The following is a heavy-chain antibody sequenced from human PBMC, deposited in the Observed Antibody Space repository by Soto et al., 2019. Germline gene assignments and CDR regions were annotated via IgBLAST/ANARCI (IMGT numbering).Heavy chain of an antibody. CDR2: ISAYNGNT. J-gene: IGHJ6*03. CDR1: GYTFTSYG. CDR3: TREQGITSCQQECNYYCHYRQG. Sequence: GASVKVSCKASGYTFTSYGISWVRQAPGQGLEWMGWISAYNGNTNYAQKLQGRATMTTDTSTSTAYMELRSLKYDDTAVYYCTREQGITSCQQECNYYCHYRQGWDQGTTVTISS. V-gene: IGHV1-18*01. D-gene: IGHD3-3*01.